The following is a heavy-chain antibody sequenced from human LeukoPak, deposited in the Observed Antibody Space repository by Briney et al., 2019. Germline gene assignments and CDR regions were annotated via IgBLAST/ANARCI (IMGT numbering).Heavy chain of an antibody. CDR3: ARDQSIAVAGTGGY. Sequence: GGSLRLSCAASGFTFSSYAMHWVRQAPGKGLEYVSAISSNGGSTYYANSVKGRFTISRDNSKNTLYLQMNSLRAEDTAVYYCARDQSIAVAGTGGYWGQGTLVTVSS. CDR2: ISSNGGST. D-gene: IGHD6-19*01. V-gene: IGHV3-64*01. J-gene: IGHJ4*02. CDR1: GFTFSSYA.